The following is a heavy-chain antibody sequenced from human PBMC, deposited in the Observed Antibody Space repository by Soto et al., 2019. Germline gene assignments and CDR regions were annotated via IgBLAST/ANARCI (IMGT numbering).Heavy chain of an antibody. CDR1: GGSFSGYY. D-gene: IGHD3-16*02. J-gene: IGHJ2*01. CDR2: INHSGST. V-gene: IGHV4-34*01. Sequence: QVQLQQWGAGLLKPSETLSLTCAVYGGSFSGYYWSWIRQPPGKGLEWIGEINHSGSTNYNPSLKSRVTISVDTSKNQFSLKLSSVTAADTAVYYCARVNGGGVVNWYFDLWGRGTLVTVSS. CDR3: ARVNGGGVVNWYFDL.